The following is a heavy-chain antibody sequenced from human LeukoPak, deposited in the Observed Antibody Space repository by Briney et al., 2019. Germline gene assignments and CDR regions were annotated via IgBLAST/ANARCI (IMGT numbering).Heavy chain of an antibody. CDR3: AMGATSWSGYSFPKIFQH. CDR2: ISGSGSSI. CDR1: GFTFSNYA. V-gene: IGHV3-23*01. D-gene: IGHD3-3*01. Sequence: PGGSLRLSCAASGFTFSNYAVNWNRQAPGKGLKWVSVISGSGSSIYYTDSVKGRFTISRDNSKNTLYLQMNSLRAEDTAVYYCAMGATSWSGYSFPKIFQHWGRGTLVTVSS. J-gene: IGHJ1*01.